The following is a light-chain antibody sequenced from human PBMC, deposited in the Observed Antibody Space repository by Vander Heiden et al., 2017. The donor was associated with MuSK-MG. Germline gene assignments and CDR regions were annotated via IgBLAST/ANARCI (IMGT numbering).Light chain of an antibody. CDR2: GAS. V-gene: IGKV3-20*01. Sequence: EIVLTQSPGTLSLSPGERATLSCRASQSVGSSYLAWYQQKPGQAPRLLIYGASSRATGIPDRFSGRGSGTDFTLTISRLEPEDFAVYSCQQYGSSLWTFGQGTKVEIK. CDR3: QQYGSSLWT. J-gene: IGKJ1*01. CDR1: QSVGSSY.